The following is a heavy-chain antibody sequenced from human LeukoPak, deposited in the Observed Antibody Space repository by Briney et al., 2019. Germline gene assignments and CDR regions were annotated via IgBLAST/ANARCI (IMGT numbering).Heavy chain of an antibody. J-gene: IGHJ4*02. CDR1: GFNLSSYG. D-gene: IGHD3-22*01. V-gene: IGHV3-30*02. CDR3: AKSPSYYDSSGYYYPGY. CDR2: IRYDGSNK. Sequence: GGSLRLSCAASGFNLSSYGMHWVRQAPGKGLEWVAFIRYDGSNKYYADSVKGRFTISRDNSKNTLYLQMNSLRAEDTAVYYCAKSPSYYDSSGYYYPGYWGQGTLVTVSS.